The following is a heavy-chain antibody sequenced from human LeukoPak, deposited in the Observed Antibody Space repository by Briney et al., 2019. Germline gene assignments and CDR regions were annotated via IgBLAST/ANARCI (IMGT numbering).Heavy chain of an antibody. CDR1: GGTFSSYA. J-gene: IGHJ4*02. D-gene: IGHD3-22*01. Sequence: ASVKVSCKASGGTFSSYAISWVRQAPGQGLEWMGGIIPIFGTANYAQKFQGRVTITTDESTSTAYMELSGLRSEDTAVYYCARGSMAFSSGYYYRSGVTSFDYWGQGTLVTVSS. V-gene: IGHV1-69*05. CDR3: ARGSMAFSSGYYYRSGVTSFDY. CDR2: IIPIFGTA.